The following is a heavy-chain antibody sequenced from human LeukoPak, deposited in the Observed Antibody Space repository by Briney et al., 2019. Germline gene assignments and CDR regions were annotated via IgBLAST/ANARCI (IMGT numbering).Heavy chain of an antibody. CDR2: IRNKANGGTA. J-gene: IGHJ4*02. D-gene: IGHD6-19*01. Sequence: GGSLRLSCTASGFSFSDYAMTWVRQAPGKGLEWVGFIRNKANGGTADYAASVKGRFTISRDDSKTIAYLQMNSLKTEDTAVYYCSRAYSTGWLGINDYWGQGALVAVSS. CDR3: SRAYSTGWLGINDY. CDR1: GFSFSDYA. V-gene: IGHV3-49*04.